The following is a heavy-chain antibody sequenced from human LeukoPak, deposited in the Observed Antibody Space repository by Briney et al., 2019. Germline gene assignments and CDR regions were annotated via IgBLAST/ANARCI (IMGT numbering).Heavy chain of an antibody. D-gene: IGHD6-13*01. CDR2: INSDGSST. Sequence: PGGSLRLSCAASGFTFSSYWMHWVRHVPGKGLVWVSRINSDGSSTSYADSVKGRFTISRDNAKNTLYLQMNSLRAEDTAVYYSARGSRSWPADYWGQGTLVTVSS. CDR1: GFTFSSYW. CDR3: ARGSRSWPADY. V-gene: IGHV3-74*01. J-gene: IGHJ4*02.